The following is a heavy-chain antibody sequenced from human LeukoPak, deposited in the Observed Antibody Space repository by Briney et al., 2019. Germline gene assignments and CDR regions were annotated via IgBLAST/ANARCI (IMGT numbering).Heavy chain of an antibody. Sequence: ASVKVSCKASGYTFTSYAMHWVRQAPGQRLEWMGWINAGNGNTKYSQKFQGRVTITRDTSASTAYMELSSLRSEDTAVYYCARDFHYDSSGYYPTHYYFDYWGQGTLVTVSS. CDR3: ARDFHYDSSGYYPTHYYFDY. CDR1: GYTFTSYA. D-gene: IGHD3-22*01. J-gene: IGHJ4*02. V-gene: IGHV1-3*01. CDR2: INAGNGNT.